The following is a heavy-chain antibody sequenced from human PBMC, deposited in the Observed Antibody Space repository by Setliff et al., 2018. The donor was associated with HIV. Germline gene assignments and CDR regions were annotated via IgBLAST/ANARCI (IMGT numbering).Heavy chain of an antibody. V-gene: IGHV4-38-2*01. J-gene: IGHJ4*02. CDR3: ARYWGSYPEHSDY. D-gene: IGHD1-26*01. Sequence: SETLSLTCAVSGDSISGGYYWAWIRQAPGKGLEWVGSVSHRGTTYYKSSLKSRVTIAADTPKNQVSLNLRAVTAADTAVYYCARYWGSYPEHSDYWGQGTLVTVSS. CDR1: GDSISGGYY. CDR2: VSHRGTT.